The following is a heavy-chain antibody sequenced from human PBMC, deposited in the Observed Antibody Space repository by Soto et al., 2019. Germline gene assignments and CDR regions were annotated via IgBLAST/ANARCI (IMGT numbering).Heavy chain of an antibody. CDR1: GFSLSPSGVS. CDR3: AHRRTNFDY. V-gene: IGHV2-5*02. CDR2: IYWDDDK. Sequence: QITLKESGPTLVKPTQTLTRTCTFSGFSLSPSGVSVGWIRQPPGKALEWLALIYWDDDKRYSPSLKSRLTITKDTSKNKVFLTMTNLDPVDTATYYCAHRRTNFDYWGQGTLVTVSS. J-gene: IGHJ4*02.